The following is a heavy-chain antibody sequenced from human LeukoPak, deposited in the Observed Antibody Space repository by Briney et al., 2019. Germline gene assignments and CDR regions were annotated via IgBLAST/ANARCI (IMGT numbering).Heavy chain of an antibody. CDR3: ARGVAGTWWFDP. CDR1: GFTFTSYA. CDR2: IWYDGSNK. Sequence: GGSLRLSCAASGFTFTSYAMSWVRQAPGKGLEWVAVIWYDGSNKYYADSVKGRFTISRDNSKNTLYLQMNSLRAEDTAVYYCARGVAGTWWFDPWGQGTLVTVSS. D-gene: IGHD6-19*01. V-gene: IGHV3-33*08. J-gene: IGHJ5*02.